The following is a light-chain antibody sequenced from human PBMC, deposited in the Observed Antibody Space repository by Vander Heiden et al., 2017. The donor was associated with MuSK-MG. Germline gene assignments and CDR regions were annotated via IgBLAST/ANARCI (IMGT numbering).Light chain of an antibody. CDR2: GAS. Sequence: EIVLTQSPGTLSLSPGERATLSCRASQSVSSSYLAGDQQKPGQAPRLLIYGASSRATGIQDRFSGSGSGTDFTLTISRMEPEDFEGYDGQQYGTFGQGTKVEIK. CDR3: QQYGT. CDR1: QSVSSSY. J-gene: IGKJ1*01. V-gene: IGKV3-20*01.